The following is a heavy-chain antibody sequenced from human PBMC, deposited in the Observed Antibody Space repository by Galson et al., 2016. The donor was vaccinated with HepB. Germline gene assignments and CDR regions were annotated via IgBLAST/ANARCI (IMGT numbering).Heavy chain of an antibody. CDR3: ASGRPRAYYYDRNGYYYVPLPDS. D-gene: IGHD3-22*01. Sequence: SETLSLTCAVNGGSFSGYYWSWIRQAPGKGLEWIGEINLGGSTHYNPSLKSRVTISVDSSKNQFSLKLTSVTAADTAVYYCASGRPRAYYYDRNGYYYVPLPDSWGQGALVTVSS. CDR2: INLGGST. V-gene: IGHV4-34*01. CDR1: GGSFSGYY. J-gene: IGHJ4*02.